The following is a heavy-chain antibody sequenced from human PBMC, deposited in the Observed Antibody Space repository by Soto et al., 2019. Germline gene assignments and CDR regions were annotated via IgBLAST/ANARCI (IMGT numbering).Heavy chain of an antibody. CDR3: ARVARRKLEQVAFDT. D-gene: IGHD1-1*01. J-gene: IGHJ5*02. Sequence: SETLSLTCTFSVVSISSYYWSCIRHPAGKGLEWIGRIYTSGSTNYNPSLKSRATMSVDTSKNQFSLKLSSVTAADTAVYYCARVARRKLEQVAFDTWGKGTMITV. CDR2: IYTSGST. CDR1: VVSISSYY. V-gene: IGHV4-4*07.